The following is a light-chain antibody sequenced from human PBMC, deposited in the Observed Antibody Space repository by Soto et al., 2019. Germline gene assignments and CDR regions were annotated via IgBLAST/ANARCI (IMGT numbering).Light chain of an antibody. CDR1: QSISSS. J-gene: IGKJ4*01. CDR3: QQCYNWPLT. V-gene: IGKV3-15*01. Sequence: EIVMTQSPATLSVSPGERATLSCRASQSISSSVAWYQQKPGQAPRLLIYGASTRATGVPARFSGSGSGTEFALTISSLQSEDFAVYYCQQCYNWPLTFGGGTKVEIK. CDR2: GAS.